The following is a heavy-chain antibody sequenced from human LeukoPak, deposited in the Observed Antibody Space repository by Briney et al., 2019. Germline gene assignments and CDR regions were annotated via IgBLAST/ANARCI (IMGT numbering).Heavy chain of an antibody. Sequence: PSETLSLTCTVSGGSISSSSYYWGWIRQPPGKGLEWIGSIYYSGSTYYNPSLKSRVTISVDTSKNQFSLELSSMTAADTAVYYCARLKATVSIHAYFDSWGQGTLVTVSS. CDR3: ARLKATVSIHAYFDS. V-gene: IGHV4-39*07. J-gene: IGHJ4*02. CDR2: IYYSGST. D-gene: IGHD4-17*01. CDR1: GGSISSSSYY.